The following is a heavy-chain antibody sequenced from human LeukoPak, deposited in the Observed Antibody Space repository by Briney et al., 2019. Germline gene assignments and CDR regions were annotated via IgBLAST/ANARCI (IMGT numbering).Heavy chain of an antibody. CDR3: ARLYGTGRPDNYLDH. D-gene: IGHD3-10*01. V-gene: IGHV4-28*01. CDR2: IYYSGST. J-gene: IGHJ4*02. CDR1: GYSISSSNW. Sequence: SETLSLTCVVSGYSISSSNWWGWIRQPPGKGLEWIGHIYYSGSTHYNPFLKSRVIMSVDTSKNHFSLKLSSVTAEDTAVYYCARLYGTGRPDNYLDHWGQGTLVTVSS.